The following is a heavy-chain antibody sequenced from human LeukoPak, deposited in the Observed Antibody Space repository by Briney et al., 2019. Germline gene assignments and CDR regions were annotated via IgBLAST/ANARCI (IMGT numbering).Heavy chain of an antibody. J-gene: IGHJ6*04. D-gene: IGHD6-19*01. CDR3: ARSDEITVADSYYYYAMDV. V-gene: IGHV3-48*03. CDR2: SSSSDSTI. CDR1: GFIFSNYE. Sequence: GGSLTLSCVASGFIFSNYEMYWVRQPPAKGLEWLSYSSSSDSTIYYEDCVKGRFTISRDNAKKSLYLQMNSLRAEDTAVYFCARSDEITVADSYYYYAMDVWGKGTTVTVSS.